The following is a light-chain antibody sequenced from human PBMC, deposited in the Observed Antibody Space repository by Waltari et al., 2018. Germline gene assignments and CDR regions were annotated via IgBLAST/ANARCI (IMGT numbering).Light chain of an antibody. Sequence: QSALTQPASVSGSPGQAITISCTGTSSDLGGYTLVSWYQHHPGKAPKIIIYAGNKWPSGVSYRFSGSKSGNTASLTISGLHTEDEADYYCCSYAGIGTLTFGGVTRVTVL. CDR1: SSDLGGYTL. V-gene: IGLV2-23*01. J-gene: IGLJ3*02. CDR2: AGN. CDR3: CSYAGIGTLT.